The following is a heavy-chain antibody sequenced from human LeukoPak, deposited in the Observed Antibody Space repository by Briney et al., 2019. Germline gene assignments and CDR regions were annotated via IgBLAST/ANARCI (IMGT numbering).Heavy chain of an antibody. CDR2: ISSSSSTI. CDR3: ARGKDIVVVPAAPDFDY. J-gene: IGHJ4*02. D-gene: IGHD2-2*01. Sequence: TGGSLRLSCAASGFTFSSYSMNWVRQAPGKGLEWVSYISSSSSTIYYADSVKGRFTISRDNAKNSLYLQMNSLRAEDTAVYYCARGKDIVVVPAAPDFDYWGQGTLVTVSS. CDR1: GFTFSSYS. V-gene: IGHV3-48*01.